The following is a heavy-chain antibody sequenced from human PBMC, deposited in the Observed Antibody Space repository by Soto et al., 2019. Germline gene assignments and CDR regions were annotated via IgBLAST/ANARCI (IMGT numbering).Heavy chain of an antibody. CDR2: SYYSGTS. V-gene: IGHV4-39*01. Sequence: SETLSLTCTVSGGSIRVQSYYWTWIRQTPGKGLEWVGSSYYSGTSYFNPALKCRVTISVDTSTNQFSLRLTSVTAADTAVYYCTRRYNWNDYYFDPWGQGTLVTVSS. CDR1: GGSIRVQSYY. CDR3: TRRYNWNDYYFDP. D-gene: IGHD1-20*01. J-gene: IGHJ5*02.